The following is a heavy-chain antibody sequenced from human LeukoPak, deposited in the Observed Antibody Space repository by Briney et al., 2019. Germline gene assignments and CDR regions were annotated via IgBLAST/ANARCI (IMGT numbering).Heavy chain of an antibody. CDR3: AREQALGYSGYNVRFDP. CDR2: INPNSGGT. J-gene: IGHJ5*02. V-gene: IGHV1-2*02. D-gene: IGHD5-12*01. Sequence: GASVKVSCKASGYTFTSYYMHWVRQAPGQGLEWMGWINPNSGGTNYAQKFQGRVTMTRDTSISTAYMELSRLRSDDTAVYYCAREQALGYSGYNVRFDPWGQGTLVTVSS. CDR1: GYTFTSYY.